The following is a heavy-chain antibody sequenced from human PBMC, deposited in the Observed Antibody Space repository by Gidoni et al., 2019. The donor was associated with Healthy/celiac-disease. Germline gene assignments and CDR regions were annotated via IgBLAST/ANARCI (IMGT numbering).Heavy chain of an antibody. CDR3: AREMVRGVTKPVDY. CDR2: ISSSSSTI. CDR1: GFTLSSYS. Sequence: EVQLVESGGGLVQPGGSLRVSCAACGFTLSSYSMTWVRQAPGKGLEWVSYISSSSSTIYYADSVKGRFTISRDNAKNSLYLQMNSLRDEDTAVYYCAREMVRGVTKPVDYWGQGTLVTVSS. J-gene: IGHJ4*02. V-gene: IGHV3-48*02. D-gene: IGHD3-10*01.